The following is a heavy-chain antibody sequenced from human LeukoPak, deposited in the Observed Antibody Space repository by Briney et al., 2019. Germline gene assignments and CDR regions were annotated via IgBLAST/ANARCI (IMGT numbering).Heavy chain of an antibody. J-gene: IGHJ4*02. V-gene: IGHV1-18*01. Sequence: AASVKVSCKASGYTFTSYGISWVRQAPGQGLEWMGWISAYNGNTNYAQKLQGRVTMTTDTSTSTAYMELRSLRSDDTAVYYCARDRGTGTTWSFSDYWGQGTLVTVSS. CDR1: GYTFTSYG. CDR3: ARDRGTGTTWSFSDY. D-gene: IGHD1-7*01. CDR2: ISAYNGNT.